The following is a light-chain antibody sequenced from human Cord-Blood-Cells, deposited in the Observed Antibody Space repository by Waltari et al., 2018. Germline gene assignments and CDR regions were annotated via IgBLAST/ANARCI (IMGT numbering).Light chain of an antibody. CDR2: DVS. V-gene: IGKV1-33*01. J-gene: IGKJ2*01. CDR3: QQYDNLPYT. CDR1: QNISNY. Sequence: DIPMTQSPFSLSASVGVRVTITYQGSQNISNYLNWYQQKPGKAPKLLIYDVSNLETVVPSRFSGRGSGTDFTFTISSLKPEDIATYYCQQYDNLPYTFGQGTKLEIK.